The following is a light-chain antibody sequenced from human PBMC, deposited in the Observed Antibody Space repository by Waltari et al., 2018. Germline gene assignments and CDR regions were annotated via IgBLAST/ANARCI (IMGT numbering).Light chain of an antibody. J-gene: IGLJ2*01. CDR1: SSDVGGYNY. CDR2: DVS. Sequence: HSALTQPASVSGSPGQSITIPCSGSSSDVGGYNYVSWYLQYPEQAPKLIIYDVSQRPSEISDRFSGSKSGSTASLTISGLQAEDEADYYCSSYTSSNTVVFGGGTKVTVL. V-gene: IGLV2-14*03. CDR3: SSYTSSNTVV.